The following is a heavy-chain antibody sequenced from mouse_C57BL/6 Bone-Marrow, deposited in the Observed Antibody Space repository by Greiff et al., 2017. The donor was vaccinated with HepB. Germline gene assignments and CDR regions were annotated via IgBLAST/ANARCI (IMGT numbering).Heavy chain of an antibody. J-gene: IGHJ3*01. CDR1: GYTFTSYG. CDR2: IYPRSGNT. CDR3: AMIYYGNSAWFAY. D-gene: IGHD2-1*01. V-gene: IGHV1-81*01. Sequence: VHLVESGAELARPGASVKLSCKASGYTFTSYGISWVKQRTGQGLEWIGEIYPRSGNTYYNEKFKGKATLTADKSSSTAYMELRSLTSEDSAVYFCAMIYYGNSAWFAYWGQGTLVTVSA.